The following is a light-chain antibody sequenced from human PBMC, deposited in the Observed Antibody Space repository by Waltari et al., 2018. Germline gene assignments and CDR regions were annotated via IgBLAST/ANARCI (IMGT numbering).Light chain of an antibody. J-gene: IGLJ1*01. CDR3: SSYTSSSTLDV. Sequence: QSALTQPASVSGSPGQSITISCTSTSSDVGGYNYVSWYQQHPGKAPKLMIYDVSNRPSGVSNRFSGSKSGNTASLTISGLQAEDEADYYCSSYTSSSTLDVFGTGTKVTVL. CDR2: DVS. V-gene: IGLV2-14*03. CDR1: SSDVGGYNY.